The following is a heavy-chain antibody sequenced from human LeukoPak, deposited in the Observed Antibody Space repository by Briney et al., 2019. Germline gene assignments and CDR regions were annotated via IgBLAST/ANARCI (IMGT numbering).Heavy chain of an antibody. V-gene: IGHV1-18*01. J-gene: IGHJ4*02. CDR1: GYTFANFG. CDR3: ARDDGDY. CDR2: ISAYNVNT. Sequence: ASVKVSCKASGYTFANFGINWVRRAPGQGLEWMGWISAYNVNTNYTQKFQGRVTMTTDTSTGTAYMELRSLRSDDTAVYYCARDDGDYWGQGTLVTVSS.